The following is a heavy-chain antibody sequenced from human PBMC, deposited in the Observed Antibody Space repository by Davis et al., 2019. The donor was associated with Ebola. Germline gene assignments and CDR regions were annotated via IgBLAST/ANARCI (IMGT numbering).Heavy chain of an antibody. J-gene: IGHJ4*02. D-gene: IGHD5-12*01. Sequence: GGSLRLSCKGSGYSFAYNWISWVRQVPGKDLEWMGRIDPSDSYANYNPSFQGHVTISADRSISTAYLQWSSLQASDTAIYYCARHARGYSYGGPDSWGQGTLVTVSS. CDR3: ARHARGYSYGGPDS. CDR2: IDPSDSYA. CDR1: GYSFAYNW. V-gene: IGHV5-10-1*01.